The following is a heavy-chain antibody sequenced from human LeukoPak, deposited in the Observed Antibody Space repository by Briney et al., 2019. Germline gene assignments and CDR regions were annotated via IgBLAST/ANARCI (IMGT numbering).Heavy chain of an antibody. Sequence: GGSLRLSCAASGFTFSSYSMNWVRRAPGKGLEWVSYISSSSTIYYADSVKGRFTISRDNAKNSLYLQMNSLRAEDTAVYYCARDVWDYYDSSEVNYYYYMDVWGKGTTVTVSS. V-gene: IGHV3-48*01. CDR1: GFTFSSYS. J-gene: IGHJ6*03. D-gene: IGHD3-22*01. CDR3: ARDVWDYYDSSEVNYYYYMDV. CDR2: ISSSSTI.